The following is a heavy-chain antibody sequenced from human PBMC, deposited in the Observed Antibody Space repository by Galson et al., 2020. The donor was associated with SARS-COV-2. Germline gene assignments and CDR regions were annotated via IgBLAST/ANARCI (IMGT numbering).Heavy chain of an antibody. V-gene: IGHV3-23*01. D-gene: IGHD3-3*01. Sequence: GESLKISCAASGFTFNTYVMSWVRQAPGKGLEWVSAISGSGDGTYYADSVKGRFTISRDNSKNSLNLQLSSLRAEDTAVYYCVKGRRHTENNERWSGNVYHMDVWGKGTTVIVS. CDR2: ISGSGDGT. CDR3: VKGRRHTENNERWSGNVYHMDV. CDR1: GFTFNTYV. J-gene: IGHJ6*03.